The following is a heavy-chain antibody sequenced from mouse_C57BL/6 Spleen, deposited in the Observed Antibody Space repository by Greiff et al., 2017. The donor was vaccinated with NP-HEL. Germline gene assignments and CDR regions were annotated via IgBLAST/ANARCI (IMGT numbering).Heavy chain of an antibody. CDR1: GFTFTDYY. V-gene: IGHV7-3*01. Sequence: EVKLVESGGGLVQPGGSLSLSCAASGFTFTDYYMSWVRQPPGKALEWLGFIRHKANGYTTEYSASVKGRFTITRDNSQSFLYLQMNALRAEDSATYYCARSYNNCGGNFDYWGQGTTLTVSS. CDR3: ARSYNNCGGNFDY. CDR2: IRHKANGYTT. D-gene: IGHD2-5*01. J-gene: IGHJ2*01.